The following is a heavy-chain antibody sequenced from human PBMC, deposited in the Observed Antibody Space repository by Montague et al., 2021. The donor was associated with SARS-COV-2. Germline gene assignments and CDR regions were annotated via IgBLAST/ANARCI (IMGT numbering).Heavy chain of an antibody. Sequence: SETLSLTCAVYGGSVSGYYWSWIRQPPEKGLEWIGEINQSGRTNNNPSLKSRVIISVDTSKNQFSLKLSSVTAADTAVYYCARRGSSVWGVTVSAEIDYWGQGILVIVSS. CDR1: GGSVSGYY. J-gene: IGHJ4*02. CDR2: INQSGRT. V-gene: IGHV4-34*01. D-gene: IGHD3-10*01. CDR3: ARRGSSVWGVTVSAEIDY.